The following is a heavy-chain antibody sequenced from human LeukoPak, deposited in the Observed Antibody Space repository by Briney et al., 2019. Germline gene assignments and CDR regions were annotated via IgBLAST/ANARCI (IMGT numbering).Heavy chain of an antibody. J-gene: IGHJ6*02. Sequence: ASVKVSCKVSGYTLTELSMHWVRQAPGKGLEWMGGFDPEDGETIYAQKFQGRVTMTEDTSTDTAYMELSSLRSEDTAVYYCASPRAYCGGDCGGMDVWGQGTTVTVSS. CDR3: ASPRAYCGGDCGGMDV. V-gene: IGHV1-24*01. CDR1: GYTLTELS. CDR2: FDPEDGET. D-gene: IGHD2-21*02.